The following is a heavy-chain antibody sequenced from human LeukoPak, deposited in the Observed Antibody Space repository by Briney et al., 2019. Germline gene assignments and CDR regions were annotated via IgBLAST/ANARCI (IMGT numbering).Heavy chain of an antibody. CDR2: IIPILGIA. CDR1: GGTFSSYA. V-gene: IGHV1-69*04. Sequence: SVKVSCKASGGTFSSYAISWVRQAPGQGLEWMGRIIPILGIANYAQKFQGRVTITADKSTSTAYMELSSLRSEDTAVYYCATIPGITDGQVDYWGQGTLVTVSS. D-gene: IGHD1-14*01. J-gene: IGHJ4*02. CDR3: ATIPGITDGQVDY.